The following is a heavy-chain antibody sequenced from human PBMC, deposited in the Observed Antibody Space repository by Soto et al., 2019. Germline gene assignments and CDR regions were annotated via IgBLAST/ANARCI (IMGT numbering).Heavy chain of an antibody. D-gene: IGHD2-15*01. CDR1: GGTFSSYA. J-gene: IGHJ4*02. CDR3: ARLGYCSGGSCYSGPLDY. CDR2: IIPIFGTA. V-gene: IGHV1-69*13. Sequence: VKVSCKASGGTFSSYAISWVRQAPGQGLEWMGGIIPIFGTANYAQKFQGRVTITADESTSTAYMELSSLRSEDTAVYYCARLGYCSGGSCYSGPLDYWGQGTLVTVSS.